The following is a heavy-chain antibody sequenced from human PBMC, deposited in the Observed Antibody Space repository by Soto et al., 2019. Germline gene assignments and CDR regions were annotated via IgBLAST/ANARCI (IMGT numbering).Heavy chain of an antibody. CDR2: IKEDGSDK. J-gene: IGHJ4*02. V-gene: IGHV3-7*05. D-gene: IGHD3-10*01. CDR3: ARIPRGSPGSD. CDR1: GFTFSTYW. Sequence: GESLKISCVASGFTFSTYWMSWVRQAPGKGLEWVANIKEDGSDKYYVEAVKGRFTISRDNAKNSLYLQMDSLRAEDTAVYFCARIPRGSPGSDWGQGTLVTVSS.